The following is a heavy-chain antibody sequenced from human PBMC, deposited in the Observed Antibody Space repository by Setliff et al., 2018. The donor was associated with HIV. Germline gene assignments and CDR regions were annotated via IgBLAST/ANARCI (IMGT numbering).Heavy chain of an antibody. J-gene: IGHJ6*02. Sequence: NPSETLSLTCKVSGAPISSYYWNWIRQPPGKGLEWIGYIYNSGYTNYKPSLKSRVTISLDTSKNQFSLNLRSVTAADTAVYYCARGDGYRGNDAYYDSGMDVWGQGITVTV. D-gene: IGHD5-12*01. CDR1: GAPISSYY. V-gene: IGHV4-59*01. CDR2: IYNSGYT. CDR3: ARGDGYRGNDAYYDSGMDV.